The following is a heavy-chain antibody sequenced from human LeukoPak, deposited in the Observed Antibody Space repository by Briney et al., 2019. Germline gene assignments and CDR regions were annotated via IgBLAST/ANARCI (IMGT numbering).Heavy chain of an antibody. CDR1: GFTFSSYA. CDR3: ARASVYDFWSGYLDYYYYGMDV. D-gene: IGHD3-3*01. V-gene: IGHV3-23*01. CDR2: ISGSGGST. Sequence: GGSLRLSCAASGFTFSSYAMSWVRQAPGKGLEWVSAISGSGGSTYYADPVKGRFTISRDNSKNTLYLQMNSLRAEDTAVYYCARASVYDFWSGYLDYYYYGMDVWGQGTTVTVSS. J-gene: IGHJ6*02.